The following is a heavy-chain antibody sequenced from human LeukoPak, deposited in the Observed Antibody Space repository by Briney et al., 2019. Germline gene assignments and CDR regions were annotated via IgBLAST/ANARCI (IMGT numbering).Heavy chain of an antibody. CDR3: ARVLLRLNWFDP. J-gene: IGHJ5*02. CDR2: IIPIFGTA. V-gene: IGHV1-69*01. CDR1: GGTFSSYA. Sequence: SVRVSCKASGGTFSSYAISWVRQAPGQGLEWMGGIIPIFGTANYAQKFQGRVTITADESTSTAYMELSSLRSEDTAVYYCARVLLRLNWFDPWGQGTLVTVSS.